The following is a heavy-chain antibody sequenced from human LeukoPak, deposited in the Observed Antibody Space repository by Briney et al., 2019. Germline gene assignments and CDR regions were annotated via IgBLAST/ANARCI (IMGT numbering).Heavy chain of an antibody. J-gene: IGHJ4*02. Sequence: PGGSLRLSCVASGFSLNNFGMSWVRQAPGKGLEWVSSISGTGGSTHYADSVKGRFTISRDNSKNTLYLQMNSLRAGDTAVYYCAKSSYYDSSGFYREYYFDYWGQGTLVPVSS. D-gene: IGHD3-22*01. V-gene: IGHV3-23*01. CDR1: GFSLNNFG. CDR2: ISGTGGST. CDR3: AKSSYYDSSGFYREYYFDY.